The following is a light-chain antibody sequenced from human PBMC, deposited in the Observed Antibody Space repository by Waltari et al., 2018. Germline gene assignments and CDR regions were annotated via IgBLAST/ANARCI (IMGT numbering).Light chain of an antibody. J-gene: IGKJ2*01. CDR2: GAS. V-gene: IGKV3-20*01. Sequence: EIVLTQSPGTLSLSPGERATLSCRASQSVSSTYLAWYHQKPGQAPRLLIYGASRRATGSPDRFSGSESGTDFTLTISRLEPEDFAVYYCQQYGSSPPYTFGQGTKLEIK. CDR1: QSVSSTY. CDR3: QQYGSSPPYT.